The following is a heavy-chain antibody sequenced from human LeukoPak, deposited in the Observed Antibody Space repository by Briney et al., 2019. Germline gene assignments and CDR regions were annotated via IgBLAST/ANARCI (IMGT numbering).Heavy chain of an antibody. CDR2: IYYSGST. V-gene: IGHV4-59*08. D-gene: IGHD2-8*01. CDR1: GGSISSYY. CDR3: ARLPVVNGRNAFDI. J-gene: IGHJ3*02. Sequence: SETLSLPCTVSGGSISSYYWSWIRQPPGKGLEWIGHIYYSGSTNYNPSLKSRVTISVDTSKNQFSLKLSSVTAADTAVYYCARLPVVNGRNAFDIWGQGTMVTVSS.